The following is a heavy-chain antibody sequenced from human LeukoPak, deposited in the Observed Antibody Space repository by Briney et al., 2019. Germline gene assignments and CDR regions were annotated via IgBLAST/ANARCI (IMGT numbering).Heavy chain of an antibody. V-gene: IGHV3-7*02. J-gene: IGHJ4*02. CDR3: ARKYCSSTSCLIDN. CDR2: IKQDGSEK. CDR1: GFTFSSHW. D-gene: IGHD2-2*01. Sequence: GGSLRLSCAASGFTFSSHWMSWVRQAPGKGLEWVANIKQDGSEKYYVDSVKGRFTISRDNAKNSLYLQMNSLRAEDTAVYYCARKYCSSTSCLIDNWGQGTLVTVSS.